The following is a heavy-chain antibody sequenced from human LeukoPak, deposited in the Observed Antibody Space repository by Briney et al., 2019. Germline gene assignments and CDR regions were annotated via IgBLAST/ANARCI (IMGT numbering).Heavy chain of an antibody. CDR1: GFTFSSYG. V-gene: IGHV3-33*06. J-gene: IGHJ6*03. Sequence: PGRSMRLSCAASGFTFSSYGMHWVRQAPGKGLEWVAVIWYDGSNKYYADSVKGRFTISRDNSKNTLYLQMNSLRAEDTAVYYCAKEGYYGSGSYYMDVWGKGTTVTVSS. CDR2: IWYDGSNK. CDR3: AKEGYYGSGSYYMDV. D-gene: IGHD3-10*01.